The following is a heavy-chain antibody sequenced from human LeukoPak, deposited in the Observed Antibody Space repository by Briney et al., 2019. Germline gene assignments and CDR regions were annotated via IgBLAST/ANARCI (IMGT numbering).Heavy chain of an antibody. CDR1: GFTFSSYA. CDR3: AKGDFVWLQSPDY. J-gene: IGHJ4*02. CDR2: ISGSGGST. Sequence: GGSLRLSCAASGFTFSSYAMGWVRQALGKGLEWVTAISGSGGSTYYADSVKGRFTISRDNSKNTLYLQMNSLRAEDTAVYYCAKGDFVWLQSPDYWGQGTLVTVSS. V-gene: IGHV3-23*01. D-gene: IGHD5-24*01.